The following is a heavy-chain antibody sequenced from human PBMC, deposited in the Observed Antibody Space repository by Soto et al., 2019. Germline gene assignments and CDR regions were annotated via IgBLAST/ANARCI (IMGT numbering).Heavy chain of an antibody. Sequence: LSLTCTVSGGSISSGGYYWSWIRQHPGKGLEWIGYIYHSGSTYYNPSLKSRVTISVDTSKNQFSLKLSSVTAADTAVYYCARGQVVAAQHWGQGTLVTVSS. D-gene: IGHD2-15*01. V-gene: IGHV4-30-2*01. CDR2: IYHSGST. CDR1: GGSISSGGYY. J-gene: IGHJ4*02. CDR3: ARGQVVAAQH.